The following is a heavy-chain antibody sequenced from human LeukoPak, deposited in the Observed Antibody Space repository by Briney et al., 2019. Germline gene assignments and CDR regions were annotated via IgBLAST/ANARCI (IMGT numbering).Heavy chain of an antibody. D-gene: IGHD3-16*01. J-gene: IGHJ4*02. Sequence: GGSLRLSCVASGFIFDDSLMHWVRQAPGKGLEWISLISRDGSTPYYADSVKGRFTISRDNSKNSLFLQMNSLTPEDTAVYYCARDMRGNYFDSWGQGTLVTVSS. CDR1: GFIFDDSL. CDR2: ISRDGSTP. CDR3: ARDMRGNYFDS. V-gene: IGHV3-43*01.